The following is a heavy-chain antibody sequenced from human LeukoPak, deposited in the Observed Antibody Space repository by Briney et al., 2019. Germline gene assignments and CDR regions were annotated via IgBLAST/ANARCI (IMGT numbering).Heavy chain of an antibody. D-gene: IGHD1-26*01. CDR3: AKGGVGVTPEFDY. CDR2: MNPNSGNT. J-gene: IGHJ4*02. CDR1: GYTFTSYG. V-gene: IGHV1-8*01. Sequence: GASVKVCCKASGYTFTSYGINWVGQATGQGLEWMGWMNPNSGNTGSAQKFQGRVSMTRNTSISTAYMELSSLRSEDTAVYYCAKGGVGVTPEFDYWGQGTLVTVSS.